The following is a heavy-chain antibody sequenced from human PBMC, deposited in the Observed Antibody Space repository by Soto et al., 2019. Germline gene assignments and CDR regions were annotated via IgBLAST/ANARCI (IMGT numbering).Heavy chain of an antibody. CDR1: GFIFSMYW. V-gene: IGHV3-74*01. Sequence: PGGSLRLSCETSGFIFSMYWMHWVRQVPGKGPQWVARITDDGSTTYYAASVEGRFTISRDNAKNALYLQMTSLRADDTAVYYCTRGPRPTSIGTEAFWGQGTLVTVSS. CDR3: TRGPRPTSIGTEAF. D-gene: IGHD6-13*01. CDR2: ITDDGSTT. J-gene: IGHJ4*02.